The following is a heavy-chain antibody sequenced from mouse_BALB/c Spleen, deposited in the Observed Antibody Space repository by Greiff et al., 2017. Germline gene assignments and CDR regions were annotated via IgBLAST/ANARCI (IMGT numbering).Heavy chain of an antibody. Sequence: LQQSGAELVKPGASVKMSCKASGYTFTSYNMHWVKQTPGQGLEWIGAIYPGNGDTSYNQKFKGKATLTADKSSSTAYMQLSSLTSEDSAVYYCARGYYYGSSTSWFAYWGQGTLVTVSA. V-gene: IGHV1-12*01. CDR3: ARGYYYGSSTSWFAY. D-gene: IGHD1-1*01. CDR2: IYPGNGDT. J-gene: IGHJ3*01. CDR1: GYTFTSYN.